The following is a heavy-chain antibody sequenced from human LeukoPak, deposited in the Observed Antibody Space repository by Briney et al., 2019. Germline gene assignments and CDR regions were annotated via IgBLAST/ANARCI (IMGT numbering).Heavy chain of an antibody. CDR3: ARGPHFYGCGSYEYIYYYYYYGMDV. J-gene: IGHJ6*04. CDR2: INHKGGT. CDR1: GWSFSGYY. Sequence: SETLSLTCAVYGWSFSGYYWTWVRQPPGKGLEWIGEINHKGGTNYNPSLESRVTISSDTSKNHYSPTLSTVTAADTAVYYCARGPHFYGCGSYEYIYYYYYYGMDVWGKGTAVTASS. V-gene: IGHV4-34*01. D-gene: IGHD3-10*01.